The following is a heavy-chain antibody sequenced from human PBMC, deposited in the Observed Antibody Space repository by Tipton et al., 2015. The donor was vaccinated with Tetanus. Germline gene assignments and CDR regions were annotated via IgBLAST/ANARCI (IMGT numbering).Heavy chain of an antibody. CDR2: INQPSTHT. D-gene: IGHD3-16*02. V-gene: IGHV3-21*01. Sequence: QLVQSGGGLVQPGGSLRLSCAASGFPFDAYSMTWVRQAPGKGLEWVSSINQPSTHTYYADSVKGRFSISRDNAKNSLFLQMSALGVEDTAVYYCTRGALGVIRDDTFDVWGQGTTVTVSS. CDR1: GFPFDAYS. J-gene: IGHJ3*01. CDR3: TRGALGVIRDDTFDV.